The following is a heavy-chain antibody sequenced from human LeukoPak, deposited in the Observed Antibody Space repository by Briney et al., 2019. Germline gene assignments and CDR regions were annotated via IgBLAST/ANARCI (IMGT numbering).Heavy chain of an antibody. CDR3: ARGPRLWFGEFYYYYGMDV. J-gene: IGHJ6*02. Sequence: SETLSLTCTVSGYSITSGYFWGWIRQSSGKGLEWIGEINHSGSTNYNPSLKSRVTISVDTSKNQFSLKLSSVTAADTAVYYCARGPRLWFGEFYYYYGMDVWGQGTTVTVSS. CDR1: GYSITSGYF. CDR2: INHSGST. D-gene: IGHD3-10*01. V-gene: IGHV4-38-2*02.